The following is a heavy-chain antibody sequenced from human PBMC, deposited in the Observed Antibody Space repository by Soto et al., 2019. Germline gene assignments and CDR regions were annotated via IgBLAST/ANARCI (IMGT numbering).Heavy chain of an antibody. CDR1: GFTFNNYA. J-gene: IGHJ5*02. V-gene: IGHV3-23*01. CDR3: AKGESSVRPRDFDP. CDR2: ITSSGAA. Sequence: GGSLRLSCEASGFTFNNYAIAWVRQAPGKGLEWVSGITSSGAAYYADSVKGRFTISRDNSKNTLYLQMNSLRAEDTAVYYCAKGESSVRPRDFDPWGQGTLVTVSS. D-gene: IGHD3-22*01.